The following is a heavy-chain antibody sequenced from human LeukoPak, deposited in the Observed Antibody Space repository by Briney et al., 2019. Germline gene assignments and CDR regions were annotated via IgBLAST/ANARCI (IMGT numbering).Heavy chain of an antibody. CDR3: ARGLAYDFWSGYQYYFDY. V-gene: IGHV1-46*01. Sequence: ASVKVSCKASGYTFTSYYMHWVRQAPGQGLEWMGIINPSGGSTSYAQKFQGRVTMTRDTSTGTVYMELSSLRSEDTAVYYCARGLAYDFWSGYQYYFDYWGQGTLVTVSS. CDR1: GYTFTSYY. D-gene: IGHD3-3*01. CDR2: INPSGGST. J-gene: IGHJ4*02.